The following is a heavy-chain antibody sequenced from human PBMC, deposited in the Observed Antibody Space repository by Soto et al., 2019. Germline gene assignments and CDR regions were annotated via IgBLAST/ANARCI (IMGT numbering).Heavy chain of an antibody. CDR2: ISYDGSNK. D-gene: IGHD3-22*01. CDR3: ATEYYYDSSGYYSIYYGMDV. Sequence: GGSLRLSCAASGFTFSSYGMHWVRQAPGKGLEWVAVISYDGSNKYYADSVKGRFTISRDNSKNTLYLQMNSLRAEDTAVYYCATEYYYDSSGYYSIYYGMDVWGQGTTVTVPS. CDR1: GFTFSSYG. V-gene: IGHV3-30*03. J-gene: IGHJ6*02.